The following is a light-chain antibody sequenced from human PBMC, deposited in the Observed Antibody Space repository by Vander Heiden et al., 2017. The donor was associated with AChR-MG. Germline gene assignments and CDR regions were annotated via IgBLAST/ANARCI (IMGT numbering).Light chain of an antibody. CDR2: AAS. J-gene: IGKJ1*01. V-gene: IGKV1-39*01. CDR1: QSISNY. Sequence: DIQMTRSPSSLSASVGDRVTITCRASQSISNYLNWYQQKPGKAPKLLMYAASTLQSGVPSRFSGSGSGTDFTLTISSLQPEDFAIYYCQQSYSTPWTFGQGTKVEIK. CDR3: QQSYSTPWT.